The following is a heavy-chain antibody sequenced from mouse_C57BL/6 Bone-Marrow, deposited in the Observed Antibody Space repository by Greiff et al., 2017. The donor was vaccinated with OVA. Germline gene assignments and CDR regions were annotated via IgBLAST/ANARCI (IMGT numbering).Heavy chain of an antibody. Sequence: EVKLVESGGGLVQPQGSLKLSCAASGFSFNTYAMNWVRQAPGKGLEWVARIRSKSNNYATYYADSVKDRFTISRDDSESMLYLQMNNLKTEDTAMYYCVRSLDYGSSYPGWFAYWGQGTLVTVSA. V-gene: IGHV10-1*01. CDR3: VRSLDYGSSYPGWFAY. CDR1: GFSFNTYA. D-gene: IGHD1-1*01. J-gene: IGHJ3*01. CDR2: IRSKSNNYAT.